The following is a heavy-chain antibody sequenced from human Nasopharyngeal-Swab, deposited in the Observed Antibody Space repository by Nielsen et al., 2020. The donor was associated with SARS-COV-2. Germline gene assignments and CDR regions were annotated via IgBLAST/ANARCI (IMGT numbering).Heavy chain of an antibody. J-gene: IGHJ6*04. V-gene: IGHV3-7*01. D-gene: IGHD6-13*01. CDR3: ARGYSSPDV. CDR2: IKQDGSEK. Sequence: GASLEISWASSGFIFSSYWMSWVRQAPGKGLEWVANIKQDGSEKYYVDSVKGRFTISRDNAKNSLYLQMNSLRAEDTAVYYCARGYSSPDVWGKGTTVTVSS. CDR1: GFIFSSYW.